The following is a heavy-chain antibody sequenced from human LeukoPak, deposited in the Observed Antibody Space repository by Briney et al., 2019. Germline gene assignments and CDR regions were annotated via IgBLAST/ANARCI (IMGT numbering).Heavy chain of an antibody. V-gene: IGHV3-13*01. D-gene: IGHD6-19*01. CDR1: GFTFRSYD. Sequence: PGGSLRLSCAASGFTFRSYDMHWVRQVTGKGLEWVSAVGISGDTYYAGSVKGRFTISRENAKNSLYLQMNSLKAGDTAAYYCVRGGIQVSGIDEIDYWGQGTLVTVSS. CDR3: VRGGIQVSGIDEIDY. CDR2: VGISGDT. J-gene: IGHJ4*02.